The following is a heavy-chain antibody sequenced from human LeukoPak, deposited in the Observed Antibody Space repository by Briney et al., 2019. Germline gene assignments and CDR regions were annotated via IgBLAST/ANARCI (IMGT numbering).Heavy chain of an antibody. D-gene: IGHD3-9*01. CDR3: ARLYDISNSWFDP. Sequence: ASVKVSCKASGYTFTTYYMHWVRQAPGQGLEWMGMIYPSGGSTSYGQKFQGRVTMTRDTSTSTIYMEMSSLRSEDTAVYYCARLYDISNSWFDPWGQGTLVTVSS. V-gene: IGHV1-46*03. J-gene: IGHJ5*02. CDR2: IYPSGGST. CDR1: GYTFTTYY.